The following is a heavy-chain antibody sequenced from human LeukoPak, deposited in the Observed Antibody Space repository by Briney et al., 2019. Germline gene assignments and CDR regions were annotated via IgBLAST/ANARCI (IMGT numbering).Heavy chain of an antibody. CDR1: GNAFNNHP. CDR3: AREMGSYYEL. CDR2: IIPIFGTA. J-gene: IGHJ4*02. Sequence: SVRVSYKTSGNAFNNHPLRWVRQAPGQGLEWMGGIIPIFGTANYAQKFQGRVTITADESTSTAYMELSSLRSEDTAVYYCAREMGSYYELWGQGTLVTVSS. D-gene: IGHD1-26*01. V-gene: IGHV1-69*01.